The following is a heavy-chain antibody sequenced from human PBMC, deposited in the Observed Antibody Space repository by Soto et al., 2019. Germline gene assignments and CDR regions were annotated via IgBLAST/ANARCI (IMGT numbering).Heavy chain of an antibody. Sequence: VPLVQSGAEVKQPGASVKVSCKASGYTFTNYAIHWVRQAPGQSLEWMGWINAGNGDTRYSQTFQGRVTITRDTSASTAYMDLSRLRSEDTAVYYCARDDSRDASAYSHDFWGQGTLVTVSS. CDR3: ARDDSRDASAYSHDF. J-gene: IGHJ4*02. D-gene: IGHD5-18*01. CDR1: GYTFTNYA. CDR2: INAGNGDT. V-gene: IGHV1-3*01.